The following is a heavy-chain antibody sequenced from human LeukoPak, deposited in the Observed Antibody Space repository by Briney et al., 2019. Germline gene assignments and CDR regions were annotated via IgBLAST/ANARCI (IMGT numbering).Heavy chain of an antibody. J-gene: IGHJ4*02. CDR3: ARDSRFTMRDY. CDR1: GYTFTSYG. V-gene: IGHV3-7*01. Sequence: SCKASGYTFTSYGISWVRQAPGKGLEWVANIKQDGSDKSYVDSVKGRFTISRDNAKNSLYPQMNSLRAEDTAVYYCARDSRFTMRDYWGQGTLVTVSS. CDR2: IKQDGSDK. D-gene: IGHD3-22*01.